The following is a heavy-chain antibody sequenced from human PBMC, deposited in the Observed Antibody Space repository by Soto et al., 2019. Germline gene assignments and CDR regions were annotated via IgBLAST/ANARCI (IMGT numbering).Heavy chain of an antibody. CDR2: ISYDGSNK. V-gene: IGHV3-30-3*01. J-gene: IGHJ4*02. Sequence: PGGSLRLSCAASGFTFSSYAMHWVRQAPGKGLGWVAVISYDGSNKYYADSVKGRFTISRDNSKNTLYLQMNSLRAEDTAVYYCARDVVRDYYDSSGYYSWGQGTLVTVSS. CDR3: ARDVVRDYYDSSGYYS. D-gene: IGHD3-22*01. CDR1: GFTFSSYA.